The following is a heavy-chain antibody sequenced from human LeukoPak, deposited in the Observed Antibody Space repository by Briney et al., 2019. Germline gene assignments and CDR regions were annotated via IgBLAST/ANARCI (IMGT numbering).Heavy chain of an antibody. D-gene: IGHD3-10*01. Sequence: ASLKVSCKASGYTFTSYDINWVRQATGQGLEWMGWMNPNSGNTGYAQKFQGRVTMTRNTSISTAYMELSSLRSEDTAVYYCARRSWSYYYYGMDVWGQGTTVTVSS. V-gene: IGHV1-8*01. CDR2: MNPNSGNT. CDR1: GYTFTSYD. J-gene: IGHJ6*02. CDR3: ARRSWSYYYYGMDV.